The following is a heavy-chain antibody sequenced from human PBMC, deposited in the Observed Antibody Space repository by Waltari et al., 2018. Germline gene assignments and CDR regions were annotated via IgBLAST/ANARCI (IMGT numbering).Heavy chain of an antibody. CDR3: ARSATTVTTFSTPPHFDY. CDR2: IDWDDDK. Sequence: QVTLRESGPALVKPTQTLPLTCTFSGFSLSTSGMCVSWIRQPPGKALEWLALIDWDDDKYYSTSLKTRLTISKDTSKNQVVLTMTNMDPVDTATYYCARSATTVTTFSTPPHFDYWGQGTLVTVSS. J-gene: IGHJ4*02. V-gene: IGHV2-70*01. D-gene: IGHD4-17*01. CDR1: GFSLSTSGMC.